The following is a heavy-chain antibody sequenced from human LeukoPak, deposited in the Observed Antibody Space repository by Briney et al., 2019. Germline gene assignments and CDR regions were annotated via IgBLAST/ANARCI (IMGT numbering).Heavy chain of an antibody. CDR2: ISSSSSYI. D-gene: IGHD1-26*01. Sequence: GGSLRLSCAASGFTFSSYSMNWVRQAPGKGLEWVSSISSSSSYIYYADSVKGRFTISRDNAKNSLYLQMNSLRAEDTAVYYCARVKWELREYFDYWGQGTLVTVSS. CDR1: GFTFSSYS. J-gene: IGHJ4*02. V-gene: IGHV3-21*01. CDR3: ARVKWELREYFDY.